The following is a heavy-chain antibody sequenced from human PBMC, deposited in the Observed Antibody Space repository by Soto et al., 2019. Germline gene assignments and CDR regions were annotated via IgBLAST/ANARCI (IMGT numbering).Heavy chain of an antibody. J-gene: IGHJ6*02. Sequence: ASVKVSCKASGYTFTSYYMHWVRQAPGQGLEWMGIINPSGGSTSYAQKFQGRVTMTRDTSTSTVYMELSSLRSEDTAVYYCARVKTNYYGSGSYDGMDVWGQGTTVTVSS. CDR3: ARVKTNYYGSGSYDGMDV. CDR1: GYTFTSYY. V-gene: IGHV1-46*01. CDR2: INPSGGST. D-gene: IGHD3-10*01.